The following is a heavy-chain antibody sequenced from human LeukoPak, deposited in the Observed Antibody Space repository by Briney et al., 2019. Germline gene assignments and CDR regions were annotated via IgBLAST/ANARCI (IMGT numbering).Heavy chain of an antibody. CDR2: ISSSSSTI. Sequence: PGGSLRLSCAASGFTFSSYIMNWVRQAPGKGLEWVSYISSSSSTIYYADSVKGRFTISRDNARNSLYLQMNSLRAEDTAVYYCARVITGMDYWGQGNLVTVSS. J-gene: IGHJ4*02. CDR1: GFTFSSYI. V-gene: IGHV3-48*04. D-gene: IGHD1-20*01. CDR3: ARVITGMDY.